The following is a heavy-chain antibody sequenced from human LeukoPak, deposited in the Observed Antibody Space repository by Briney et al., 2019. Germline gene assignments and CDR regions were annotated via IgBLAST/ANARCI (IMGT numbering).Heavy chain of an antibody. D-gene: IGHD1-1*01. Sequence: GGSLRLSCAASGLSFSNYEMNWVRQAPGKGLEWVSYISGSGSTIYYADSVKGRFTISRDNAKNSLYLQMNSLRAEDTAVYYCAREGGWNDFDYWGQGTLVTVSS. V-gene: IGHV3-48*03. CDR2: ISGSGSTI. CDR1: GLSFSNYE. J-gene: IGHJ4*02. CDR3: AREGGWNDFDY.